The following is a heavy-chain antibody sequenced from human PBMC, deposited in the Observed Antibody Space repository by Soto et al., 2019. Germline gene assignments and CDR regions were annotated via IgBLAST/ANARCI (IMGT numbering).Heavy chain of an antibody. Sequence: PGGSLRLSCAASGFNFSNAWMSWVRQAPGKGLEWVGRIKSKTDGGTTDYAAPVKGRFTISRDDSKNTLYLQMNSLKTEDTAVYYCTITYYYGSGSNYGMDVWGQGTTVTVSS. CDR3: TITYYYGSGSNYGMDV. D-gene: IGHD3-10*01. J-gene: IGHJ6*02. V-gene: IGHV3-15*01. CDR1: GFNFSNAW. CDR2: IKSKTDGGTT.